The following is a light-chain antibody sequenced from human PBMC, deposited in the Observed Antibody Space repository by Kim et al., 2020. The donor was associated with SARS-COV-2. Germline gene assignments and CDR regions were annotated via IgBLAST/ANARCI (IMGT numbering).Light chain of an antibody. CDR3: QVWDSSSGVV. CDR1: NIGSKS. V-gene: IGLV3-21*04. J-gene: IGLJ2*01. Sequence: SYELTQPHSVSVAPGKTARITCGGNNIGSKSVHWYQQKPGQAPVLVIYYDSDRPSGIPERFSGSNSGNTATLTISRVEAGDEADYYCQVWDSSSGVVFGG. CDR2: YDS.